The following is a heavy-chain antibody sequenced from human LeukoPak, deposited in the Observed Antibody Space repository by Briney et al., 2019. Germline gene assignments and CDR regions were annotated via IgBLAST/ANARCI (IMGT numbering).Heavy chain of an antibody. J-gene: IGHJ3*02. CDR1: GYTFTGYY. CDR2: INPNSGGT. CDR3: ARVRYYGSGSYSSGVAGAFDI. D-gene: IGHD3-10*01. Sequence: GASVKVSCKASGYTFTGYYMHWVRQAPGQGLEWMGWINPNSGGTNYAQKFQGWVTMTRDTSISTAYMELSRLRSDDTAVYYCARVRYYGSGSYSSGVAGAFDIWGQGTMVTVSS. V-gene: IGHV1-2*04.